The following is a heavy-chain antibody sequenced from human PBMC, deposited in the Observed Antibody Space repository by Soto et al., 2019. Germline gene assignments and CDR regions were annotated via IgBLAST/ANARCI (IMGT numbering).Heavy chain of an antibody. Sequence: EVQVLESGGGLVQPGGSLRLSCAASGFTFSISAMSWVRQAPGKGLEWVSSISGTNSISYADSVKGRFTISRDTSRSTLYLQMNSLRAEDTAVYFCAHITEFSATGYWGQGGLVTVSS. D-gene: IGHD2-15*01. V-gene: IGHV3-23*01. CDR3: AHITEFSATGY. CDR1: GFTFSISA. J-gene: IGHJ4*02. CDR2: ISGTNSI.